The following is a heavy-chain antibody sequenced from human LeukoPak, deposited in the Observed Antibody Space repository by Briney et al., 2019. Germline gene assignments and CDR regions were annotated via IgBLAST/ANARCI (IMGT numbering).Heavy chain of an antibody. V-gene: IGHV4-59*01. CDR3: ARGGGLRFLEWLLDY. CDR2: IYYSGST. J-gene: IGHJ4*02. Sequence: PSETLSLTCTVSGGSISSYYWSWIRQPPGKGLEWIGYIYYSGSTNYNPSLKSRVTISVDTSKNQFSLKLSSVTAADTAVYYCARGGGLRFLEWLLDYWGQGTLVTVSS. CDR1: GGSISSYY. D-gene: IGHD3-3*01.